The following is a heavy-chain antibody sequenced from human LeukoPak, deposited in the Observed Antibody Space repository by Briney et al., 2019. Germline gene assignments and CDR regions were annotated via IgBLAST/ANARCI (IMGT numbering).Heavy chain of an antibody. CDR2: ITDSGTT. Sequence: SETLSLTCAVFDGSLSGSCSSWIRQFPGKGLEWIGEITDSGTTNSNPSLNNRVIISVDPSKNQFSLKVTSVTAADTAVYYCARQETVLDQGRFAFDLWGQGTAVTVSS. V-gene: IGHV4-34*01. J-gene: IGHJ3*01. CDR3: ARQETVLDQGRFAFDL. CDR1: DGSLSGSC. D-gene: IGHD3-3*01.